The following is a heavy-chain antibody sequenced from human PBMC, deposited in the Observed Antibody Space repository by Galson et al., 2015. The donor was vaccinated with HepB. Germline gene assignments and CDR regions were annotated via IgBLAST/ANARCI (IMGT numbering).Heavy chain of an antibody. Sequence: SLRLSCAASGFTFRSYAMSWVRQAPGKGLEWVSAFSGIGGGTYYADSVTGRFTISRDNSKNTLYLQMNSLRAEDTAVYYCAKDVSSSSVWYFDLWGRGTLVTVSS. V-gene: IGHV3-23*01. D-gene: IGHD6-6*01. CDR2: FSGIGGGT. CDR3: AKDVSSSSVWYFDL. CDR1: GFTFRSYA. J-gene: IGHJ2*01.